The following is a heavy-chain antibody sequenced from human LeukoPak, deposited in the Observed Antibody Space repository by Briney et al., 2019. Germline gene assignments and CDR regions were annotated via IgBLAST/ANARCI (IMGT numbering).Heavy chain of an antibody. D-gene: IGHD6-19*01. Sequence: GGSLRLSCEASGFTFSSYGMSWVRQAPGKGLEWVSIISGSGGTTHYADSVKGRFTISRDNSKNTLYLQMNSLRAEDTAVYYCAKSIAVAGNPYWYWGQGTLVTVSS. V-gene: IGHV3-23*01. CDR1: GFTFSSYG. CDR2: ISGSGGTT. CDR3: AKSIAVAGNPYWY. J-gene: IGHJ4*02.